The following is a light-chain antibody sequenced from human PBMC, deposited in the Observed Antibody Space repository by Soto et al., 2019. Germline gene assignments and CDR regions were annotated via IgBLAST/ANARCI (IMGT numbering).Light chain of an antibody. Sequence: DIQMTQSPSTLSASVGDRVTITCRASQSIRSWLAWYQQKPGKAPKLLIYKASSLDSGVPSRFNGSGSGTEFTLNISRLQPDDFATYFCQQYNSYWTFGQGTKVEIK. J-gene: IGKJ1*01. CDR2: KAS. V-gene: IGKV1-5*03. CDR1: QSIRSW. CDR3: QQYNSYWT.